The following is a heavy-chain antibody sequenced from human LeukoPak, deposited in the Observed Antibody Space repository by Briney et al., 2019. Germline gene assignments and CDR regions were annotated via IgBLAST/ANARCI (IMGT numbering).Heavy chain of an antibody. CDR2: IYSSGST. D-gene: IGHD5-18*01. CDR3: AKMGTYSYVDY. Sequence: GGSPRLSCAASGFTVSSNYMNWVRQAPGKGLEWVSVIYSSGSTYYADSVKGRFTISRDNSKNTLYLQMNSLRAEDTAVYYCAKMGTYSYVDYWGQGTLVTVSS. V-gene: IGHV3-53*01. CDR1: GFTVSSNY. J-gene: IGHJ4*02.